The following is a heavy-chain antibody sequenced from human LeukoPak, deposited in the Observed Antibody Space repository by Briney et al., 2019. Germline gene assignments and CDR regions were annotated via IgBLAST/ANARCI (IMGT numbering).Heavy chain of an antibody. Sequence: ASVKVCCKASASTFTGYYLHWVRQAPGQGLEWMGWINLNSGGTNYAQKFQGRVTMKRDTLISKAYMELRRLRSDDTAVYYWAGVGSSGYFSPPLNYWGQGTLVTVCS. J-gene: IGHJ4*02. CDR1: ASTFTGYY. CDR2: INLNSGGT. V-gene: IGHV1-2*02. CDR3: AGVGSSGYFSPPLNY. D-gene: IGHD3-22*01.